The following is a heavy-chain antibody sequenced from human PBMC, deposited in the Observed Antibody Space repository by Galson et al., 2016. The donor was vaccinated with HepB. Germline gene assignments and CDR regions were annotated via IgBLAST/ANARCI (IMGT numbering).Heavy chain of an antibody. D-gene: IGHD3-16*01. CDR2: IYYSGST. V-gene: IGHV4-39*01. CDR3: ARYDVSGRWLDF. J-gene: IGHJ4*02. CDR1: GDSMSSSSAYY. Sequence: ETLSLTCTVSGDSMSSSSAYYWGWIRQPPGKGLEWIGHIYYSGSTSYNSSLRSRVTISVHTSKNQFSLKLSSVTAADTAVYFCARYDVSGRWLDFWGQGTLVTVSS.